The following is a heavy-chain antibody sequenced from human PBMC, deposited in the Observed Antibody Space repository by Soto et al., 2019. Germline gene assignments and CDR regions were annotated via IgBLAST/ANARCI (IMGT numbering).Heavy chain of an antibody. V-gene: IGHV5-51*01. CDR1: GDSFNTYW. J-gene: IGHJ6*02. Sequence: GESLNISCKGSGDSFNTYWIAWVRQMPGKGLEWMGITHPGDSETRYSPSFEGQVTISADKSISTAYLQWSSLKASDTAMYYCARQGRDGHNQGYGMDVWGQGTTVTVS. CDR2: THPGDSET. CDR3: ARQGRDGHNQGYGMDV.